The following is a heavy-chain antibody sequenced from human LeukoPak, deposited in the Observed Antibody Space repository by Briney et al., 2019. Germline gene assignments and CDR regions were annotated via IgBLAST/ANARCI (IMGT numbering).Heavy chain of an antibody. D-gene: IGHD6-13*01. CDR1: GFTVSSNY. Sequence: GGSLRLSCAASGFTVSSNYMSWVRQAPGKGLEWVSGISGSGGSTYYADSVKGRFTISRDNSKNTLYLQMNSLRAEDTAVYYCAREGGSSWYGFLPENNWFDPWGQGTLVTVSS. CDR2: ISGSGGST. V-gene: IGHV3-23*01. CDR3: AREGGSSWYGFLPENNWFDP. J-gene: IGHJ5*02.